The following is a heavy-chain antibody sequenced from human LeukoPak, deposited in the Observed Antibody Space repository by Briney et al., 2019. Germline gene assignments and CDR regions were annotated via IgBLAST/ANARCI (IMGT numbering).Heavy chain of an antibody. CDR1: GGSISSGSYY. Sequence: SQTLSLTCTVSGGSISSGSYYWSWIRQPAGKGLEWIGRIYTSGSTNYNPSLKSRVTISVDTSKNQFSLELSSVTAADTAVYYCARSYFGSGTFNGFDYWGQGTLVTVSS. D-gene: IGHD3-10*01. CDR3: ARSYFGSGTFNGFDY. J-gene: IGHJ4*02. CDR2: IYTSGST. V-gene: IGHV4-61*02.